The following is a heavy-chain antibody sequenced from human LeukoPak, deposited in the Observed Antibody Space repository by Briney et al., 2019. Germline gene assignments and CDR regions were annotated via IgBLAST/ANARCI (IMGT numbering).Heavy chain of an antibody. J-gene: IGHJ6*03. D-gene: IGHD6-19*01. CDR3: AKTAVAGSTDYHYMDV. Sequence: GGSLRLSRAASGFSFDDYAMHWVRQAPGKGLEWVSDISWNSGSIGYADSVKGRFTISRDNAKNSLYLQVNSLRAEDTALYYCAKTAVAGSTDYHYMDVWGKGTTVTVSS. V-gene: IGHV3-9*01. CDR2: ISWNSGSI. CDR1: GFSFDDYA.